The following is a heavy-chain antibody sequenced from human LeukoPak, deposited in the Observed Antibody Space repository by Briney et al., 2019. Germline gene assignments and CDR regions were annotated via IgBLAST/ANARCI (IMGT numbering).Heavy chain of an antibody. CDR2: ISYDGSNK. D-gene: IGHD4-17*01. J-gene: IGHJ4*02. V-gene: IGHV3-30*04. Sequence: GGSLRLSCAASGFTFSSYAMHWVRQAPGKGLEWVAVISYDGSNKYYADSVKGRFTISRDTFKNTLFLQMDSLSGEDTGFYYCARSDRGDYNFDYWGQGTLVTVSS. CDR3: ARSDRGDYNFDY. CDR1: GFTFSSYA.